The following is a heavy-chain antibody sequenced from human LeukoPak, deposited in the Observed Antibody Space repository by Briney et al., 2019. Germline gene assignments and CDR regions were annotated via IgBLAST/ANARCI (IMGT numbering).Heavy chain of an antibody. D-gene: IGHD3-22*01. CDR3: AAKGVYYYDSSGYLF. CDR2: IVVGSGNT. Sequence: SVKVSCKASGFTFTSSAVQWVRQARGQRLEWIGWIVVGSGNTNYAQKFQERVTITKDMSTSTAYMELSSLRSEDTAVYYCAAKGVYYYDSSGYLFWGQGTLVTVSS. CDR1: GFTFTSSA. V-gene: IGHV1-58*01. J-gene: IGHJ4*02.